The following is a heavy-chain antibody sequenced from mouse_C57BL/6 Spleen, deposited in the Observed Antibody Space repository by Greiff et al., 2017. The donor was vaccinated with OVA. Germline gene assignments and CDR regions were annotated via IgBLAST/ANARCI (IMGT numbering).Heavy chain of an antibody. CDR3: ARTYYYGSFDY. CDR1: GYSITSGYD. CDR2: ISYSGST. Sequence: EVKLVESGPGMVKPSQSLSLTCTVTGYSITSGYDWHWIRHFPGNKLEWMGYISYSGSTNYNPSLKSRISITHDTSKNHFFLKLNSVTTEDTATYYCARTYYYGSFDYWGQGTTLTVSS. V-gene: IGHV3-1*01. D-gene: IGHD1-1*01. J-gene: IGHJ2*01.